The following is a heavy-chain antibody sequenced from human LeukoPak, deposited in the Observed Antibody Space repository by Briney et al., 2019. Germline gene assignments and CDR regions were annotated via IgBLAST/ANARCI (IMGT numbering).Heavy chain of an antibody. CDR2: INHSGST. Sequence: SETLSLTCAVYGGSFSGYYWSWIRQPPGKGLEWIGEINHSGSTNYNPSLKSRVTISVDTSKNQFSLKLSSVTAADTAVYYCAREAGTGYYYYYMDVWGKGTTVTVSS. CDR1: GGSFSGYY. J-gene: IGHJ6*03. CDR3: AREAGTGYYYYYMDV. V-gene: IGHV4-34*01. D-gene: IGHD6-13*01.